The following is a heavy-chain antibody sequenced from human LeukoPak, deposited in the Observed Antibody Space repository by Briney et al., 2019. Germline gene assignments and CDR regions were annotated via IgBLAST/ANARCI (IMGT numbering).Heavy chain of an antibody. V-gene: IGHV4-59*01. Sequence: PSETLSLTCTVSGDSIMNYYWTWIRQPPGKGLEWIGYIYYTGSTNYIPSLKSRVTISVDTSKNQFSLKLSSVTAADTAVYYCVGGRENYYDFDYWGQGTLVTVSS. D-gene: IGHD3-16*01. CDR1: GDSIMNYY. J-gene: IGHJ4*02. CDR3: VGGRENYYDFDY. CDR2: IYYTGST.